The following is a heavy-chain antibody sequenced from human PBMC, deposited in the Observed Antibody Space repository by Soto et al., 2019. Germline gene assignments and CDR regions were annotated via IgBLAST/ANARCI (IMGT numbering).Heavy chain of an antibody. D-gene: IGHD3-10*01. CDR3: AKEKRFGELIHPLFDY. J-gene: IGHJ4*02. CDR2: ISGSGGST. V-gene: IGHV3-23*01. CDR1: GFTFSSYA. Sequence: GGSLRLSCAASGFTFSSYAMSWVRQAPGKGLEWGSAISGSGGSTYYADSVKGRFTISRDNSKNTLYLQMNSLRAEDTAVYYCAKEKRFGELIHPLFDYWGQGTLVTVSS.